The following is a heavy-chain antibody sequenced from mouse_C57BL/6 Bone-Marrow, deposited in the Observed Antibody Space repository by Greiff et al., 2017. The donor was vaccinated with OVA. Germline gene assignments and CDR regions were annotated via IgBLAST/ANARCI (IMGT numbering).Heavy chain of an antibody. CDR1: GYTFTSYW. CDR3: VRGNLLAY. CDR2: IDPSDSDT. J-gene: IGHJ3*01. Sequence: QVQLQQPGAELVRPGSSVKLSCKASGYTFTSYWMHWVKQRPIQGLEWIGNIDPSDSDTHYNQKFKDKATLTVDKSSSTAYMQLSSLTSEDSAVYYCVRGNLLAYWGQGTLVTVSA. V-gene: IGHV1-52*01.